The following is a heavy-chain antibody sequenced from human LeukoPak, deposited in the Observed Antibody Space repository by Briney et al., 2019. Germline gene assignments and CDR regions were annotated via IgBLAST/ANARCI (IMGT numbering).Heavy chain of an antibody. V-gene: IGHV3-53*01. CDR3: ARDEGYSYGYGHAFDI. Sequence: PGGSLRLSCAASGFTFSSYAMSWVRQAPGKGLEWVSVIYRGGTTYYADSVKGRFTISRDNSKNTLYLQMNSLRAEDTAVYYCARDEGYSYGYGHAFDIWGQGTMVTVSS. D-gene: IGHD5-18*01. CDR2: IYRGGTT. CDR1: GFTFSSYA. J-gene: IGHJ3*02.